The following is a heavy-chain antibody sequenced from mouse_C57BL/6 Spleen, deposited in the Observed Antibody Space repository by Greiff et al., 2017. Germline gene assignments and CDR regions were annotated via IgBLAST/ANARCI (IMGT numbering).Heavy chain of an antibody. Sequence: QVQLQQSGAELVKPGASVKISCKASGYAFSSYWMNWVNQRPGKGLEWIGHIYPGDGDTTSNGKFTGKATLTAAKSSCTADMQLSSRTSEDSAVYFCARPTGRRWYFAVWGTGTTVTVSS. CDR1: GYAFSSYW. V-gene: IGHV1-80*01. CDR2: IYPGDGDT. J-gene: IGHJ1*03. D-gene: IGHD1-1*01. CDR3: ARPTGRRWYFAV.